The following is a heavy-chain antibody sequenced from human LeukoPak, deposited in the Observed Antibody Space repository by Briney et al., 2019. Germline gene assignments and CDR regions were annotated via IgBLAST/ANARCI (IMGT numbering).Heavy chain of an antibody. J-gene: IGHJ4*02. D-gene: IGHD3-10*01. Sequence: GGSLRLSCTASGFTFGDYAMSWFRQASGKGLEWVGFIRSKAYGGTTEYAASVKGRFTISRDDSKSIAYLQMNSLKTEDTAVYYCNRVTGDYYGSDEIYYFDYWGQGTLVTVSS. CDR2: IRSKAYGGTT. V-gene: IGHV3-49*03. CDR1: GFTFGDYA. CDR3: NRVTGDYYGSDEIYYFDY.